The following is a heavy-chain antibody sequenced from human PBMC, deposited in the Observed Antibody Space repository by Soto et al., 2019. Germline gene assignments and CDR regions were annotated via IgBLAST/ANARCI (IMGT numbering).Heavy chain of an antibody. CDR3: ARDLAVDWFDP. V-gene: IGHV1-18*01. Sequence: ASVKVSCKTSGYTFTSYSISWVRQAPGQGLEWMGWINVYNGNKKYAQNLQGRVTMTTDTSTSTAYMELRSLRSDDTAVYYCARDLAVDWFDPWGQGTLVTVSS. D-gene: IGHD2-2*01. CDR1: GYTFTSYS. J-gene: IGHJ5*02. CDR2: INVYNGNK.